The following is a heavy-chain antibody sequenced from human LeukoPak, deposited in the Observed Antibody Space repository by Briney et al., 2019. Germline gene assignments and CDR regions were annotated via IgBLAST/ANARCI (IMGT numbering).Heavy chain of an antibody. CDR2: IYSGGST. V-gene: IGHV3-53*01. CDR1: GFTVSSNY. Sequence: GGSLRLSCAASGFTVSSNYMTWVRQAPGKGLEWVSVIYSGGSTYYADSVKGRFTISRDNSKNTLYLQMNSLRVGDTAVYYCAKSFGYSRSWFDNWGQGTLVTVSS. J-gene: IGHJ4*02. D-gene: IGHD6-13*01. CDR3: AKSFGYSRSWFDN.